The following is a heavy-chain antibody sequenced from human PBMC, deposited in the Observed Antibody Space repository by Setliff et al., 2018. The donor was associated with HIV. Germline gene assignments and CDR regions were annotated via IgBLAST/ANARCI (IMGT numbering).Heavy chain of an antibody. CDR3: ARDRGTRYGSGKDFDS. CDR2: IYTSGST. V-gene: IGHV4-4*09. CDR1: GGSISSYY. D-gene: IGHD3-10*01. J-gene: IGHJ4*02. Sequence: ASETLSLTCTVSGGSISSYYWSWIRQPPGKGLEWIGYIYTSGSTNYNPSLRSRVTLSVDTSKNHFSLKLNSVTAADTAVYYCARDRGTRYGSGKDFDSWGQGILVTVSS.